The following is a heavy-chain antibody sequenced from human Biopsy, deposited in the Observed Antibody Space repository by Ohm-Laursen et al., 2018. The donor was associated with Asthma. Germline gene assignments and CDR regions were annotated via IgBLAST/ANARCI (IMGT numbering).Heavy chain of an antibody. V-gene: IGHV3-33*01. Sequence: RSLRLSCAASVFTFGSYGLHWVRQAPGKGLEWVADIWFDGSNKHYADSVKGRFTISRDNSKNTLYLQMNSLRAEDTALYYCGRERSYMVDYWGQGTLVIVSS. J-gene: IGHJ4*02. CDR1: VFTFGSYG. CDR2: IWFDGSNK. D-gene: IGHD3-10*01. CDR3: GRERSYMVDY.